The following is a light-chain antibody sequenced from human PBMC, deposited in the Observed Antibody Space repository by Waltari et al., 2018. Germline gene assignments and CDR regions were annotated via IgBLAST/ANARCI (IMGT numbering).Light chain of an antibody. J-gene: IGKJ1*01. CDR1: QSLFYSSNNKNY. CDR3: QQYYNSRRA. CDR2: CAS. V-gene: IGKV4-1*01. Sequence: DLVLTQSPVLLAVSLGERTPLHCTSNQSLFYSSNNKNYLAWFQQKVGQPPKVLIYCASNLESGVPERFSGSGSGTDFTLTISSLQAEDVAVYYCQQYYNSRRAFGQGTKVEIK.